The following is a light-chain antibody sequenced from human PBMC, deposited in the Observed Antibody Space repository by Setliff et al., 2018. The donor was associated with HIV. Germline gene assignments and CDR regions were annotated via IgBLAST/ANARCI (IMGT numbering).Light chain of an antibody. CDR1: RSDVGGYNY. V-gene: IGLV2-14*03. Sequence: QSVLTQPPSASGSLGQSVTISCTGTRSDVGGYNYVSWYQQHPGKAPKLLIYDVNNRPSGVSNRFSGSKSGNTASLTISGLQAEDEADYHCSSYTSTTPLYVFGTGTKVTV. J-gene: IGLJ1*01. CDR3: SSYTSTTPLYV. CDR2: DVN.